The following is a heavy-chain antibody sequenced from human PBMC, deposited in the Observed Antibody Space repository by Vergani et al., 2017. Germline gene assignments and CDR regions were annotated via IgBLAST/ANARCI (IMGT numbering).Heavy chain of an antibody. V-gene: IGHV3-33*01. J-gene: IGHJ6*03. D-gene: IGHD2-21*01. CDR2: IYYDGSKK. CDR1: GYTFSTSA. CDR3: VREGSYCGSTTCRNPSYVYYYHMVF. Sequence: QVQLVESGGGVVQPGRSLRLSCTSSGYTFSTSAMHWVRQAPGKGLEWVAIIYYDGSKKYSADSVKGRFTISRDNSRNTLDLLMSSLRAEDTAIYYCVREGSYCGSTTCRNPSYVYYYHMVFWGGGTTVTVSS.